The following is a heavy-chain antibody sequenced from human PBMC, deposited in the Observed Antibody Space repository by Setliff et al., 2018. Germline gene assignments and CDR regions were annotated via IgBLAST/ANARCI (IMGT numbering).Heavy chain of an antibody. CDR2: IYPGDSDT. J-gene: IGHJ4*02. D-gene: IGHD1-1*01. Sequence: PGESLKISCKGSGYSFTSYWIGWVRQMPGKGLEWMGIIYPGDSDTRYSPSFQGQVTISADRSISTSYLQWSSLQASDTAMYYCASRTSIRTDVFFDYWGQGTLVTVSS. CDR1: GYSFTSYW. CDR3: ASRTSIRTDVFFDY. V-gene: IGHV5-51*01.